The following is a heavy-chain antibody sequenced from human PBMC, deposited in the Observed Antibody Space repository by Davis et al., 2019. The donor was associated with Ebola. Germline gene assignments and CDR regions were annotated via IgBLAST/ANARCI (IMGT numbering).Heavy chain of an antibody. CDR1: GYTFISYG. D-gene: IGHD2-15*01. J-gene: IGHJ4*02. CDR3: ARGGYCSGGSCYYFDY. V-gene: IGHV1-18*04. Sequence: ASVTVSCKASGYTFISYGISWVRQAPGQGLEWMGWISAYNGNTNYAQKFQGRVTMTRDTSISTAYMELSRLRSDDTAVYYCARGGYCSGGSCYYFDYWGQGTLVTVSS. CDR2: ISAYNGNT.